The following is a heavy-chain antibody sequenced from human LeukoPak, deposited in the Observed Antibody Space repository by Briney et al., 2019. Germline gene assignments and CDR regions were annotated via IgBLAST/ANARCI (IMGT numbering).Heavy chain of an antibody. CDR2: IYPGDSDT. CDR3: ARLGYYYDSSGYLGTNPYYFDY. CDR1: GYSFTSYW. V-gene: IGHV5-51*01. D-gene: IGHD3-22*01. Sequence: KGGESLKISCKGSGYSFTSYWIGWVRQMPGKGLEWMGIIYPGDSDTRYSPSFQGQVTISADKSISTAYLQWSSLKASDTAMYYCARLGYYYDSSGYLGTNPYYFDYWGQGTLVTVSS. J-gene: IGHJ4*02.